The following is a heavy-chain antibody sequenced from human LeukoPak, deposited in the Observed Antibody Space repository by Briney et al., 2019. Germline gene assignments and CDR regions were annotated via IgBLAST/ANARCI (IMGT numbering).Heavy chain of an antibody. J-gene: IGHJ3*02. D-gene: IGHD6-19*01. CDR1: GFTFSSYG. Sequence: GGSLRLSCAASGFTFSSYGMHWVRQAPGKGLEWVAFIRYDGSNKYYADSVKGRFTISRDNSKNTLYLQMNGLRAEDTAVYYCAKDKAVAGQDAFDIWGQGTMVTVSS. CDR2: IRYDGSNK. V-gene: IGHV3-30*02. CDR3: AKDKAVAGQDAFDI.